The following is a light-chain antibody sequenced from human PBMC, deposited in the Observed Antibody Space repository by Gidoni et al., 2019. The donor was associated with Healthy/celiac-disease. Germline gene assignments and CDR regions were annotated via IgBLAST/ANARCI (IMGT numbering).Light chain of an antibody. Sequence: IQITHSPSTLSASVGDRVTITCRASQSISSWLVWYQQKPGQAPKLLIYDASSLERGVPSRFSGSGSGTEFTLTISSLQPDDFATYYCQQYNSYSPTFGQGTKLEIK. V-gene: IGKV1-5*01. CDR1: QSISSW. CDR3: QQYNSYSPT. CDR2: DAS. J-gene: IGKJ2*01.